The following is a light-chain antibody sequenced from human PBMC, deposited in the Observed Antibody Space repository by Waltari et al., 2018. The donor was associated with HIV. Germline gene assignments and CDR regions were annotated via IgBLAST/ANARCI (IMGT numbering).Light chain of an antibody. V-gene: IGKV3-20*01. J-gene: IGKJ1*01. CDR3: QQYDSPPRT. CDR1: QSVRNNF. Sequence: DIVLTQSPGTLSLSPGEGATLSCRASQSVRNNFLAWFQQKPGQAPRLLIYAASSRATSIPDRFSGSGSGTDFTLTISRLEAEDFAVYYCQQYDSPPRTFGQGTKVEIK. CDR2: AAS.